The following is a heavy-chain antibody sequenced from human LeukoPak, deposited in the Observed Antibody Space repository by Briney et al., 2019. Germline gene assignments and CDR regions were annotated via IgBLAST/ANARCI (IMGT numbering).Heavy chain of an antibody. CDR2: IYYSGST. CDR3: ARAAGAAGGQYFDY. V-gene: IGHV4-30-4*08. CDR1: GGSISSGDYY. D-gene: IGHD6-13*01. Sequence: SQTLSLTCTVSGGSISSGDYYWSWIRQPPGKGLEWIGYIYYSGSTYYNPSLKSRVTISIDTSKNQFSLELSSVTAADTAVYYCARAAGAAGGQYFDYWGQGSLVTVSS. J-gene: IGHJ4*02.